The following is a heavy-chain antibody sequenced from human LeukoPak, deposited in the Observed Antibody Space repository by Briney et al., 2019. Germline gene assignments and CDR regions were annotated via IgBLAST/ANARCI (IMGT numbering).Heavy chain of an antibody. CDR2: IYPGDSDT. Sequence: GGSLKLSCKGSGYSFTSYWIGWVRQMPGEGLEWMGIIYPGDSDTRYSPSFQGQVTISADKSISTAYLQWSSLKASDTAMYYCARQVVVVTARAIDYWGQGTLVTVSS. J-gene: IGHJ4*02. V-gene: IGHV5-51*01. D-gene: IGHD2-21*02. CDR3: ARQVVVVTARAIDY. CDR1: GYSFTSYW.